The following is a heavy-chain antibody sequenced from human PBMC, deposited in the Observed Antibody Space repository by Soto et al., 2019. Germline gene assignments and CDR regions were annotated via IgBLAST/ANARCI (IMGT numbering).Heavy chain of an antibody. D-gene: IGHD3-16*02. CDR2: IYNGGST. J-gene: IGHJ5*01. CDR1: GFTVSNSY. V-gene: IGHV3-53*01. CDR3: ARDGYRSNWIAT. Sequence: GGSQRLSCAASGFTVSNSYMSWVRQAPGKGLEWVSIIYNGGSTYYEDSVKGRFTISRDNYKTTLYLQMNSQRAEDTAVYYCARDGYRSNWIATWGHGALVTVSS.